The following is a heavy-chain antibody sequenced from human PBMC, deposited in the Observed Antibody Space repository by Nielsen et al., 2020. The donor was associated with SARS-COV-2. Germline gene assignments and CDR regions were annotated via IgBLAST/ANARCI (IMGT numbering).Heavy chain of an antibody. CDR1: GFTFSSYA. D-gene: IGHD1-26*01. Sequence: GGSLRLSCAASGFTFSSYAMHWVRQAPGKGLEWVAVISYDGSNKYYADSVKGRFTISRDNSKNTLYLQMNSLRAEDTAVYYCAKDSGSHGAYYYGMDVWGQGTTVTVSS. J-gene: IGHJ6*02. V-gene: IGHV3-30-3*01. CDR2: ISYDGSNK. CDR3: AKDSGSHGAYYYGMDV.